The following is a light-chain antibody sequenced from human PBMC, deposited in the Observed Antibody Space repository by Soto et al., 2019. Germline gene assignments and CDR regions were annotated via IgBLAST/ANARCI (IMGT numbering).Light chain of an antibody. CDR2: DVS. Sequence: QSVLTQPASVSGSPGQSITISCTGTSSDVGGYNYVSWYQHHPGKAPKLIIYDVSNRPSGVSIRFSGSKSDNTASLTISGLKPEDEADYHWRSNKTSNTRQIVFGTGTKVPV. J-gene: IGLJ1*01. CDR3: RSNKTSNTRQIV. CDR1: SSDVGGYNY. V-gene: IGLV2-14*03.